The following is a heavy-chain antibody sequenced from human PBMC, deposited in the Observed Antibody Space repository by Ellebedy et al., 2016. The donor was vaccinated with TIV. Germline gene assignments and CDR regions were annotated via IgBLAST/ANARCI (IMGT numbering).Heavy chain of an antibody. CDR1: GGTFSSYA. D-gene: IGHD1-14*01. J-gene: IGHJ4*02. Sequence: AASVKVSCKASGGTFSSYAISWVRQAPGQGLEWMGRIIPILGIANYAQKFQGRVTMTRDTSTSTVYMELSSLRSEDTAVYYCARVLAGGFDYWGQGTLVTVSS. V-gene: IGHV1-69*04. CDR2: IIPILGIA. CDR3: ARVLAGGFDY.